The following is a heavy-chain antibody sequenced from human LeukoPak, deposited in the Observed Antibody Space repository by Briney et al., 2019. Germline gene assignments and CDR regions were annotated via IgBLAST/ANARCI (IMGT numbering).Heavy chain of an antibody. Sequence: GGSLRLSCAASGLTVSTNYMSWVRQAPGKGLEWVSVICSGGTTYYADSVKGRFTISRDNSKNTLFLQMNSLRAEDTAVYYCAREGVLRYFGDWGQGTLVTVSS. V-gene: IGHV3-66*01. CDR2: ICSGGTT. CDR1: GLTVSTNY. J-gene: IGHJ4*02. D-gene: IGHD3-9*01. CDR3: AREGVLRYFGD.